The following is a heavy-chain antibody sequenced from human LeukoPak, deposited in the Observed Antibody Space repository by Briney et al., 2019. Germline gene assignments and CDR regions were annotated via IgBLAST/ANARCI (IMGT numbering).Heavy chain of an antibody. Sequence: PGGSLRLSCAASGFMFNTYWMTWVRQAPGKGLEWVANIKQTGSEKHYVDSVKGRFTISRGNTKNSVYLQMNSLRVEDTAVYYCARGPTRANSPDYWGQGTLVTVSS. J-gene: IGHJ4*02. CDR3: ARGPTRANSPDY. CDR2: IKQTGSEK. V-gene: IGHV3-7*01. D-gene: IGHD2/OR15-2a*01. CDR1: GFMFNTYW.